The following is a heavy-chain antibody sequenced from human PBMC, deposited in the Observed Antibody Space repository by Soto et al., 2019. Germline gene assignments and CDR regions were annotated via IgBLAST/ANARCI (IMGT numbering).Heavy chain of an antibody. CDR1: GYTFTSYG. J-gene: IGHJ1*01. D-gene: IGHD3-22*01. Sequence: QVQLVQSGAEVKKPGASVKVSCKASGYTFTSYGISWVRQAPGQGLEWMGWISAYNGNTNYAQKLQGRVTMTTDTSTSTAYMELRSLRSDDTAVYYCARYYYDSSGYYYTGEYFQHWGQGTLVTVSS. V-gene: IGHV1-18*01. CDR3: ARYYYDSSGYYYTGEYFQH. CDR2: ISAYNGNT.